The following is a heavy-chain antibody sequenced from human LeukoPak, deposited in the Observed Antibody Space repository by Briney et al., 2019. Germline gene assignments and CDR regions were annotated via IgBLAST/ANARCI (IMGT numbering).Heavy chain of an antibody. J-gene: IGHJ6*02. CDR1: GFTFSSYD. CDR2: IGTAGDT. D-gene: IGHD5-18*01. Sequence: GGSLRLSCAASGFTFSSYDMHWVRQATGKGLEWVSAIGTAGDTYYPGSVKGRFTISRENAKNSLYLQMNSLRAGDTAVNYCARALKYSYGSYYYYYYGMDVWGQGTTVTVSS. CDR3: ARALKYSYGSYYYYYYGMDV. V-gene: IGHV3-13*04.